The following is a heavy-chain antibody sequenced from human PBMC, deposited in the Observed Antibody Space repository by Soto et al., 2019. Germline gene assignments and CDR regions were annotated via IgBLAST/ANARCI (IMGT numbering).Heavy chain of an antibody. CDR1: GFIFNDYG. D-gene: IGHD5-18*01. J-gene: IGHJ3*01. Sequence: TGGSLSLSCEASGFIFNDYGMHWVRQAPGKGLDWVAVISFDGNNKYYAQSVKGRFTTSRDNSKNTLFLHMDSLRREDTAVYHCVKGDLDTAVVNSPDAFDFWGQGTMGTVSS. CDR2: ISFDGNNK. V-gene: IGHV3-30*18. CDR3: VKGDLDTAVVNSPDAFDF.